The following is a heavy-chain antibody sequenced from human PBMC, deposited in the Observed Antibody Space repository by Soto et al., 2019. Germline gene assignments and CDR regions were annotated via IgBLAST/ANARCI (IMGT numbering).Heavy chain of an antibody. CDR3: AKDLVVVAANSVFDC. V-gene: IGHV3-23*01. CDR1: GFTFSSYA. CDR2: ISGSGGST. D-gene: IGHD2-15*01. J-gene: IGHJ4*02. Sequence: PGGSLRLSCAASGFTFSSYAMSWVRQAPGKGLEWVSTISGSGGSTYYTDSVKGRFTISRDNSKNTLYLQMNSLRAEDSALYYCAKDLVVVAANSVFDCWGQGTLVTVSS.